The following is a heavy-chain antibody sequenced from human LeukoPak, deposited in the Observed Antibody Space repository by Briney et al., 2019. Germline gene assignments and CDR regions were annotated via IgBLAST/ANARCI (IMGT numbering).Heavy chain of an antibody. CDR1: GFTFSSYW. CDR3: ARLVSARDAFDI. V-gene: IGHV3-74*01. J-gene: IGHJ3*02. Sequence: GGSLRLSCAASGFTFSSYWMHWVRQAPGKGLVWVSRINSDGSSTSYADSVKGRSTISRDNAKNTLYLQMNSLRAEDTAVYYCARLVSARDAFDIWGQGTMVTVSS. CDR2: INSDGSST.